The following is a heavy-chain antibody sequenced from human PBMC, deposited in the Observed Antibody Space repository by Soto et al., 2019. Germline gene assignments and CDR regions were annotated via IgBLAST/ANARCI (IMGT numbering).Heavy chain of an antibody. D-gene: IGHD3-10*01. V-gene: IGHV2-5*02. Sequence: QITLRESGPALVKPTQTLTLTCTFSGFSLSTSGVGVGWIRQPPGKALEWLALIYWDDDKRYSTSLKTRLTITKVTSKNQVVLTMTNMDPVDTASYYCVYGQPSRISGHWGQGTLVTVSP. J-gene: IGHJ1*01. CDR2: IYWDDDK. CDR3: VYGQPSRISGH. CDR1: GFSLSTSGVG.